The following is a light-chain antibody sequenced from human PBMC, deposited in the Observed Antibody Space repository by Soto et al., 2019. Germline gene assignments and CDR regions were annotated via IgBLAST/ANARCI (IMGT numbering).Light chain of an antibody. CDR1: SSDVGGYNC. Sequence: QSVLTQPRSVSGSPGQSVTISCTGTSSDVGGYNCVSWYQQHPGKAPQLMIYDVTQRPSGVPDRFSGSKSGNTASLTISGLQAEDEADYYCCSHAASYTFVFAIGIKVNVL. V-gene: IGLV2-11*01. CDR3: CSHAASYTFV. CDR2: DVT. J-gene: IGLJ1*01.